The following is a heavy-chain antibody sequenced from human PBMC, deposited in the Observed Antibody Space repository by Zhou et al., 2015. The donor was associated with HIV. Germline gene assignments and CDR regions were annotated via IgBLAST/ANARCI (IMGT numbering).Heavy chain of an antibody. Sequence: QVQLVQSGAEVKKPGSSVKVSCKASGGTFSSYAISWVRQAPGQGLEWMGGIIPIFGTANYAQKFQGRVTITADESTSTAYMELSSLRSEDTAVYYCARGGVVVVVVAGGYYGMDVVGPRGPRSPVSS. V-gene: IGHV1-69*01. CDR1: GGTFSSYA. CDR2: IIPIFGTA. CDR3: ARGGVVVVVVAGGYYGMDV. D-gene: IGHD2-15*01. J-gene: IGHJ6*02.